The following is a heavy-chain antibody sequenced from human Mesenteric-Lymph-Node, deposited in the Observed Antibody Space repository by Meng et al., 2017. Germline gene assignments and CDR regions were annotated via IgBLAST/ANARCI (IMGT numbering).Heavy chain of an antibody. Sequence: GGSLRLSCAASGFTFSSYEMNWVRQAPGKGLEWVSYISSSGSTIYYADSVKGRFTISRDNAKNSVYLQMNSVRVEDTAVYYCARDLRGSGHRYDFDYWGQGTLVTVSS. J-gene: IGHJ4*02. CDR2: ISSSGSTI. CDR1: GFTFSSYE. CDR3: ARDLRGSGHRYDFDY. D-gene: IGHD2-15*01. V-gene: IGHV3-48*03.